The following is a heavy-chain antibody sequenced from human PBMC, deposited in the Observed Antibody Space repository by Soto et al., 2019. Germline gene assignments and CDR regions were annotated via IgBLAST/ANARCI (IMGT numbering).Heavy chain of an antibody. CDR3: ARYPVGATHFDY. Sequence: QVQLQESGPGLVKPSETLSLTCTVDSISTYYWNWIRQTPGKGLEWIGYIYYLGRTNYNRPLKSLXXLXVXXPRTQSPRRLQSVTAAGTAVDDCARYPVGATHFDYWGQGALVTFSS. CDR2: IYYLGRT. V-gene: IGHV4-59*01. D-gene: IGHD1-26*01. CDR1: DSISTYY. J-gene: IGHJ4*02.